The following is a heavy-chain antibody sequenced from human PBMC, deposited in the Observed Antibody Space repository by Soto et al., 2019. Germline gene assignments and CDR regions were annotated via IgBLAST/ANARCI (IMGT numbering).Heavy chain of an antibody. CDR3: ARALRRGGGFDY. V-gene: IGHV4-59*01. Sequence: QVQLQESGPGLVKPSETLSLTCTVSGGSISSYYWSWIRQPPGKGLEWIGYIYHRGTTNYSPSLKRRVPTPADASKNQFSLKRSSVTAADTAVYYCARALRRGGGFDYWGQGTLVTVSS. CDR1: GGSISSYY. J-gene: IGHJ4*02. CDR2: IYHRGTT. D-gene: IGHD3-10*01.